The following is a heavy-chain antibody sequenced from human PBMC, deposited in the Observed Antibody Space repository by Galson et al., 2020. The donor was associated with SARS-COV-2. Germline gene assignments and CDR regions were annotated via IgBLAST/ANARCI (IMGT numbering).Heavy chain of an antibody. CDR2: IFYSGST. D-gene: IGHD3-10*01. Sequence: ASETLSLTCTVSGGSLNTGDYYWSWLRQPPGKGREWIGYIFYSGSTYYNPPLKSRTTMSMDTYKNQFSLKLSTATAADTAVYFCARVGFTYVTHYGGQGTLFTSPQ. CDR1: GGSLNTGDYY. V-gene: IGHV4-30-4*01. J-gene: IGHJ4*02. CDR3: ARVGFTYVTHY.